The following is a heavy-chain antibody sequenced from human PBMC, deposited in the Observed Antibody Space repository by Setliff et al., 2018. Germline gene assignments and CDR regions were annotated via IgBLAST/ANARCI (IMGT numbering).Heavy chain of an antibody. Sequence: GGSLRLSCAASGFSAASGFTFSSSGMHWVRQAPGKGLEWVTFIRNDGSSQYYADSVKGRFTVSRDNSRNTLYLDMNSLRGEDTAVYYCARDKGVISLDYWGQGTLVTVSS. CDR3: ARDKGVISLDY. V-gene: IGHV3-30*02. J-gene: IGHJ4*02. D-gene: IGHD3-16*02. CDR1: GFTFSSSG. CDR2: IRNDGSSQ.